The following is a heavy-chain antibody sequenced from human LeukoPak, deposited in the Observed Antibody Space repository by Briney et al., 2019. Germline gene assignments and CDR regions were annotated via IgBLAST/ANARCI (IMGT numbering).Heavy chain of an antibody. CDR3: ARWGLTLHYYYGMDV. D-gene: IGHD3-16*01. J-gene: IGHJ6*02. CDR1: GGSFSGYY. V-gene: IGHV4-34*01. Sequence: SETLSLTCAVYGGSFSGYYWSWIRQPPGKGLEWIGEINHSGRNNYNPSLKSRVTISVDTSKNQFSLKLSSVTAADTAVYYCARWGLTLHYYYGMDVWGQGTTVTVSS. CDR2: INHSGRN.